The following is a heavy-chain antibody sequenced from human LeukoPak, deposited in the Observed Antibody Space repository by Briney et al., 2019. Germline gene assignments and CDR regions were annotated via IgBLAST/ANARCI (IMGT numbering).Heavy chain of an antibody. Sequence: GASVKVSCKASGYTFTGYYMHWVRQAPGQGLEWMGWINPNSGGTNYAQKFQGRVTMTRDTSISTAYMELSRLRSDDTAVYYCARESINTYYDILTGYYVAYNWFDPWGQGTLVTVSS. D-gene: IGHD3-9*01. CDR1: GYTFTGYY. CDR2: INPNSGGT. CDR3: ARESINTYYDILTGYYVAYNWFDP. J-gene: IGHJ5*02. V-gene: IGHV1-2*02.